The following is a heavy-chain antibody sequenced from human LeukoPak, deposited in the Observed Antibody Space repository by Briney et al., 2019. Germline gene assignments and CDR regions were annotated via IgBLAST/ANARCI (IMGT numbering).Heavy chain of an antibody. CDR2: LSAGGDNK. J-gene: IGHJ4*02. D-gene: IGHD3-10*01. CDR1: GFTFSSYA. CDR3: ARAVSGGIFDY. Sequence: GGSLRLSCAASGFTFSSYAMSWVRQGPGKGLEWVSGLSAGGDNKYYAESVKGRFTISRDNSKNTLHLQMNSLRAEDTAVYYCARAVSGGIFDYWGQGILVTVSS. V-gene: IGHV3-23*01.